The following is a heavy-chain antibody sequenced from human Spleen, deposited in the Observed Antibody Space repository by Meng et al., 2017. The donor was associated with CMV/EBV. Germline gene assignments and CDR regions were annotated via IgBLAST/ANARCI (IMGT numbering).Heavy chain of an antibody. J-gene: IGHJ5*02. D-gene: IGHD2-21*01. CDR2: IIPSGGST. CDR1: GYTFTNYF. CDR3: ATRPLYCGGDCNNWFDP. V-gene: IGHV1-46*01. Sequence: ASVKVSCKASGYTFTNYFMHWVRQAPGQGLEWMGLIIPSGGSTSQAQKFQGRVTMTRDTSTSTVYLELSSLRSEDTAVYYCATRPLYCGGDCNNWFDPWGQGTLVTVSS.